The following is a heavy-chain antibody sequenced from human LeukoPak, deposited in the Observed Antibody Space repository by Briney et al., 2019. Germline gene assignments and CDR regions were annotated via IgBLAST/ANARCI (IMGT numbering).Heavy chain of an antibody. CDR3: ARGGVDIVATIGEGDYFDY. J-gene: IGHJ4*02. D-gene: IGHD5-12*01. V-gene: IGHV3-7*01. Sequence: GGSLRLSCVASGFTFSSFWMSWVRQAPGKGLEWVANIKQDGSEKFYVDSVKGRFTISRDNAKNSLHLQMNSLRAEDTAVYYCARGGVDIVATIGEGDYFDYWGQGTLVTVSS. CDR2: IKQDGSEK. CDR1: GFTFSSFW.